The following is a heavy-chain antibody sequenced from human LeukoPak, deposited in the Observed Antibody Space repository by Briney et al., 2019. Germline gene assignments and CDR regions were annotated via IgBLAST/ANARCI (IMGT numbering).Heavy chain of an antibody. D-gene: IGHD6-6*01. Sequence: ASVKVSCKASGYTFTSYYMHWVRQAPGQGLEWMGWMAPNSGSTGYAQKFQGRVTMTRNTSTSTAYMELSSLTSEDTAVYYCARSLPGIAAHWGQGTLVIVSS. CDR3: ARSLPGIAAH. J-gene: IGHJ4*02. CDR2: MAPNSGST. CDR1: GYTFTSYY. V-gene: IGHV1-8*02.